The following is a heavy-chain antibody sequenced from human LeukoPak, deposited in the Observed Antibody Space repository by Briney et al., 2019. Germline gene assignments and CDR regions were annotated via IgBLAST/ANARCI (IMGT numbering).Heavy chain of an antibody. CDR3: AREFYYDSCFSFDI. CDR2: VYYSGST. V-gene: IGHV4-59*01. CDR1: GGSITNYY. D-gene: IGHD3-22*01. Sequence: ETVSLTCSVSGGSITNYYWSWIRQPPGKGLEWIGYVYYSGSTKYNPSLKSRVTISVDTSKNQFSLKLTSVTAADTAVYYCAREFYYDSCFSFDIWGQGTSVTLSS. J-gene: IGHJ3*02.